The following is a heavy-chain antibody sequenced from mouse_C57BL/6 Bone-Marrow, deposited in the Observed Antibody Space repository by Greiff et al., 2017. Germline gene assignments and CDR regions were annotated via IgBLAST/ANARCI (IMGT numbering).Heavy chain of an antibody. CDR1: GYSITSGYY. Sequence: DVKLQESGPGLVKPSQSLSLTCSVTGYSITSGYYWNWIRQFPGNKLEWMGYISYDGSNNYNPSLKNRISITRDTSKNQFFLKLNSVTTEDTATYYCAREVSLRGLRSFDYWGQGTTLTVSS. V-gene: IGHV3-6*01. J-gene: IGHJ2*01. CDR2: ISYDGSN. D-gene: IGHD1-1*01. CDR3: AREVSLRGLRSFDY.